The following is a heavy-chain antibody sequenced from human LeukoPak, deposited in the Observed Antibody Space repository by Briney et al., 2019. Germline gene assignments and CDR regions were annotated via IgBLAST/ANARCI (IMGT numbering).Heavy chain of an antibody. CDR2: ISSSGSTI. CDR3: ARDKAYCGGDCYSEDAFDI. CDR1: GFTFSSYA. J-gene: IGHJ3*02. Sequence: GGSLRLSCAASGFTFSSYAMHWVRQAPGKGLEWVSYISSSGSTIYYADSVKGRFTISRDNAKNSLYLQMNSLRAEDTAVYYCARDKAYCGGDCYSEDAFDIWGQGTMVTVSS. D-gene: IGHD2-21*02. V-gene: IGHV3-48*04.